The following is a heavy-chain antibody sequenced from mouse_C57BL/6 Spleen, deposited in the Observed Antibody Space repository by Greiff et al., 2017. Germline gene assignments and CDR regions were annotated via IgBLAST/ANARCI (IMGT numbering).Heavy chain of an antibody. D-gene: IGHD2-1*01. J-gene: IGHJ1*03. CDR3: ASYGNYWYFDV. CDR1: GFTFSDYY. CDR2: INYDGSST. Sequence: EVMLVESEGGLVQPGSSMKLSCTASGFTFSDYYMAWVRQVPEKGLEWVANINYDGSSTYYLDSLKSRFIISRDNAENILYLQMSSLKSEDTATYYCASYGNYWYFDVWGTGTTVTVSS. V-gene: IGHV5-16*01.